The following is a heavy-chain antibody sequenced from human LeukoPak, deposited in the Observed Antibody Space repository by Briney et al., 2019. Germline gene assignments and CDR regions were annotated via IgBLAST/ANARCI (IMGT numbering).Heavy chain of an antibody. J-gene: IGHJ4*02. CDR2: FHNSGTS. V-gene: IGHV4-59*01. CDR1: DDSISDYY. CDR3: TRGAGWLIDY. Sequence: SETLSLTCTVSDDSISDYYRGWIRQSPGKGLEWIGYFHNSGTSTYNPSLKSRVTISADTSKNQFSLKLNSLTTADTAVYYCTRGAGWLIDYWGQGILVTVSS. D-gene: IGHD3-16*01.